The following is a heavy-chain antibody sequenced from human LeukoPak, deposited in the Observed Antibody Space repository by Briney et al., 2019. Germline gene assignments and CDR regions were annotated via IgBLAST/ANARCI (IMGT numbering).Heavy chain of an antibody. V-gene: IGHV3-21*01. CDR3: ARDGGFKSYYYYYMDV. CDR2: ISSSSSYI. Sequence: GGSLRLSCAASGFTFSSYSMNWVRQAPGKGLEWVSSISSSSSYIYYADSVKGRFTISRDNAKNSLYLQMNSLRAEDTAVYYCARDGGFKSYYYYYMDVWGKGTTVTVSS. J-gene: IGHJ6*03. CDR1: GFTFSSYS. D-gene: IGHD3-16*01.